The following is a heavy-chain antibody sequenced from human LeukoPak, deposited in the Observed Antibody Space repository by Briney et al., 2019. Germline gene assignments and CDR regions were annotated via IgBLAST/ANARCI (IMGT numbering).Heavy chain of an antibody. CDR2: IYYSGST. V-gene: IGHV4-4*08. J-gene: IGHJ4*02. CDR3: ARDLYSGYGGYFDS. Sequence: ETLSLTCTVSGGSISSYYWSWIRQPPGKGLEWIGYIYYSGSTNYNPSLKSRVTISVDKSKNHFSLNLTSVTAADTAVYFCARDLYSGYGGYFDSWGQGTLVTVSS. D-gene: IGHD5-12*01. CDR1: GGSISSYY.